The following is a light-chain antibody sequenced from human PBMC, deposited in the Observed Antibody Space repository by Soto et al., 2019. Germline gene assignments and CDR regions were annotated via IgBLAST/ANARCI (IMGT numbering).Light chain of an antibody. J-gene: IGKJ1*01. Sequence: DIQMTQSPSTLSGSVGDRVTITCRASQTISSWLAWYQQKPGKAPKLLIYKASNLQGGVPSRFSGSGSGTEFTLTISSLQAEDSATYYCLQHNGYPRTFGQGTKVDIK. V-gene: IGKV1-5*03. CDR1: QTISSW. CDR3: LQHNGYPRT. CDR2: KAS.